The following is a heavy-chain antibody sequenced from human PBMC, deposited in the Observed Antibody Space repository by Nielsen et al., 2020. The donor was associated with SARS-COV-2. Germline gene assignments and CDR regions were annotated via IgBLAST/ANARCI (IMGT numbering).Heavy chain of an antibody. CDR3: ANLEETGTQYYYYYYGMDV. D-gene: IGHD1-1*01. CDR1: GFTFSSYA. V-gene: IGHV3-30*04. Sequence: GESLKISCAASGFTFSSYAMHWVRQAPGKGLEWVAVISYDGSNKYYADSVKGRFTISRDNSKNTLYLQMNSLRAEDTAVYYCANLEETGTQYYYYYYGMDVWGQGTTVTVSS. J-gene: IGHJ6*02. CDR2: ISYDGSNK.